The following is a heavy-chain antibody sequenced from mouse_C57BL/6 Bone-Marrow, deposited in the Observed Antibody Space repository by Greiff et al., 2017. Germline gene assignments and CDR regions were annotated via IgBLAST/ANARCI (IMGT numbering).Heavy chain of an antibody. V-gene: IGHV1-82*01. CDR2: IYPGDGDT. Sequence: VQLQQSGPELVKPGASVKISCKASGYAFSSSWMNWVKQRPGKGLEWIGRIYPGDGDTNYNGKFKGKATLTADKSSSTAYMQLSRLTSEDSAVYFCARYAYAMDYWGQGTSGTVSS. J-gene: IGHJ4*01. CDR3: ARYAYAMDY. CDR1: GYAFSSSW.